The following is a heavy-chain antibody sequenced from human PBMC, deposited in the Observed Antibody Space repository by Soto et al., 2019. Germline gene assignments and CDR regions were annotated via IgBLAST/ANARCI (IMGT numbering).Heavy chain of an antibody. Sequence: PXVSLSLSCAASGFSFSSYSMNWVRPAPGKGLEWVSSISSSSSYIYYADSVKGRFTISRDNAKNSLYLQMNSLRAEDTAVYYCPRDYHYVSGSYKPWFDPWGQRTLVTVSS. CDR3: PRDYHYVSGSYKPWFDP. D-gene: IGHD3-16*01. V-gene: IGHV3-21*01. CDR1: GFSFSSYS. J-gene: IGHJ5*02. CDR2: ISSSSSYI.